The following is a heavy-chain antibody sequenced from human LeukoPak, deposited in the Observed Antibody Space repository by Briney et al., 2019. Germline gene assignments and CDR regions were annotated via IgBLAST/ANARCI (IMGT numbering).Heavy chain of an antibody. J-gene: IGHJ6*03. Sequence: GGSLRLSCAASGFILSDDYISGVRQTPGKGLEGVSVIYSGGSTYYADSVKGRFTVSRDNSKNKLYLNMNSLRAEDPAVYYCARARWGSGYYYYYMDVWGKGTPVIVSS. CDR2: IYSGGST. CDR3: ARARWGSGYYYYYMDV. V-gene: IGHV3-53*01. CDR1: GFILSDDY. D-gene: IGHD7-27*01.